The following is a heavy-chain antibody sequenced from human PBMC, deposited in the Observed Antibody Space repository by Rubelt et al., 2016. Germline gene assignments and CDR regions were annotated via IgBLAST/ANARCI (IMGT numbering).Heavy chain of an antibody. V-gene: IGHV3-66*01. Sequence: CGGGLVQPGGSLRLSCAASGFTVSSNHMSWVRQAPGKGLEWVSVIYSGGSTYYADSVQGRFTISRDTSKNTLYLQMNSLRAEDTAVYYCAKSKALHCGGDCAPEYWGQGTLVTVSS. J-gene: IGHJ4*02. CDR2: IYSGGST. D-gene: IGHD2-21*01. CDR1: GFTVSSNH. CDR3: AKSKALHCGGDCAPEY.